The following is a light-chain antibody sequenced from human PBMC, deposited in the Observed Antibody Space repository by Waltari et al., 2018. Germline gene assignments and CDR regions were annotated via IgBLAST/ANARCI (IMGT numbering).Light chain of an antibody. CDR3: CSYAGSYTFV. CDR2: DVN. V-gene: IGLV2-11*01. J-gene: IGLJ2*01. Sequence: QSALTQPRSVSGSPGQSVTISCTGTSSDVGGENYVSWYQQHPGKAPKFMIYDVNKRPSGVPDRFSGSKSGNPASLTISGLQAEDEADYYCCSYAGSYTFVFGGGTKLTVL. CDR1: SSDVGGENY.